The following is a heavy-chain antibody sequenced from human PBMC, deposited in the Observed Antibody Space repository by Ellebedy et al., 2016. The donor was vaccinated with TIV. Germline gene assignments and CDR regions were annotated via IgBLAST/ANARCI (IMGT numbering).Heavy chain of an antibody. CDR2: LSAYDGAT. J-gene: IGHJ4*02. V-gene: IGHV1-18*01. CDR1: GYTFTTYA. Sequence: AASVKVSCKTSGYTFTTYAIRWVRQAPGQGLEYMGWLSAYDGATTNAQSFQGRITLTTDTSTSTASVELRGLTSDDTAVYYCAKDRYWGQGTRVTVPS. CDR3: AKDRY.